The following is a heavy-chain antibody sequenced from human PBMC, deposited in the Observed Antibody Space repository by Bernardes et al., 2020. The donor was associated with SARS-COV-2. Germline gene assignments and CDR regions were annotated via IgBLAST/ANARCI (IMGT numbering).Heavy chain of an antibody. J-gene: IGHJ4*02. CDR2: ISDSGVST. D-gene: IGHD3-10*01. V-gene: IGHV3-23*01. Sequence: LRLSCTASGFTFSIYAMSWVRQAPGKGLEWVSIISDSGVSTYYADSVKGRFTIARDNSKNTLYLQMNSLRAEDTAIYYCAKASDHGFPSGSDFDYWGQGTLVTVSS. CDR3: AKASDHGFPSGSDFDY. CDR1: GFTFSIYA.